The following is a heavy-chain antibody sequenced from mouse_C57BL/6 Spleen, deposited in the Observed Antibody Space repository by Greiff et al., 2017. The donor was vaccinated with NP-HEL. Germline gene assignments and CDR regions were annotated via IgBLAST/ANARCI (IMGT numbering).Heavy chain of an antibody. Sequence: DVMLVESGEGLVKPGGSLKLSCAASGFTFSSYAMSWVRQTPEKRLEWVAYISSGGDYIYYADTVKGRFTISRDNARNTLYLQMSSLKSEDTAMYYCTRDARTGYAMDYWGQGTSVTVSS. J-gene: IGHJ4*01. CDR2: ISSGGDYI. CDR1: GFTFSSYA. CDR3: TRDARTGYAMDY. V-gene: IGHV5-9-1*02.